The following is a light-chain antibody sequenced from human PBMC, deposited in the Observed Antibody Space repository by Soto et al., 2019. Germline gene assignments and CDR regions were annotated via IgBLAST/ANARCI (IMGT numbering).Light chain of an antibody. CDR3: QQSYSTPRT. CDR2: AAS. V-gene: IGKV1-39*01. Sequence: DIPMTQSPSSLSASVGDRVTVTCRASQSIITYLNWYQQKPGKAPKLLISAASSLQSGVPSRFSGSGSGTDFTLTISSLQPEDFATYYCQQSYSTPRTFGQGTKLEIK. CDR1: QSIITY. J-gene: IGKJ2*01.